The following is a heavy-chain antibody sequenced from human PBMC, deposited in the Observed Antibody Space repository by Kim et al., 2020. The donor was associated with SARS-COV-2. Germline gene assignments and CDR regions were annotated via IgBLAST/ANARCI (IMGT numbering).Heavy chain of an antibody. V-gene: IGHV6-1*01. D-gene: IGHD6-13*01. Sequence: SQTLSLTCAISGDSVSSNSAAWNWIRKSPSRGLEWLGRTYYRSKWYNDYAVSVKSRITINPDTSKNQFSLQLNSVTPEDTAVYYCARLTGYSSSWYSPQNYYYGMDVWGQGTTVTVSS. CDR2: TYYRSKWYN. J-gene: IGHJ6*02. CDR3: ARLTGYSSSWYSPQNYYYGMDV. CDR1: GDSVSSNSAA.